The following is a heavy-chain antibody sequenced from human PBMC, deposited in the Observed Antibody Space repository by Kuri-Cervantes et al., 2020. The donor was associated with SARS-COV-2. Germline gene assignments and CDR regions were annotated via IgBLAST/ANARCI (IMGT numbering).Heavy chain of an antibody. Sequence: ETLSPTCAASGFTFSSDAMSWVRQAPGPGLEWVSAISGSGGSTYYADSVKGRFTSSRDNSKNTLYLQMNSLRAEDTDVYYCAKDSSVASFDYWGQGTLVTVSS. CDR1: GFTFSSDA. V-gene: IGHV3-23*01. CDR2: ISGSGGST. CDR3: AKDSSVASFDY. J-gene: IGHJ4*02. D-gene: IGHD2-2*01.